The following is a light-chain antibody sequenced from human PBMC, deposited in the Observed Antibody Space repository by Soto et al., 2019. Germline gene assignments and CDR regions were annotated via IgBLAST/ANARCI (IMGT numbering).Light chain of an antibody. CDR1: SSDVGSYNL. V-gene: IGLV2-23*01. CDR2: EGS. J-gene: IGLJ2*01. Sequence: QSVLTQPASVSGSPGQSITISCTGTSSDVGSYNLVSWYQQHPGKAPKLMIYEGSKRPSGVSNRFSGSKSGNTASLTISGLQAEDEADYYCCSYAGSSPDGVVFGGGTKLTVL. CDR3: CSYAGSSPDGVV.